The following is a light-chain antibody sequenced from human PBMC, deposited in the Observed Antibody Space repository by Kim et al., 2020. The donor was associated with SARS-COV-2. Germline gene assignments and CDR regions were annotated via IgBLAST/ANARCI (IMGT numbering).Light chain of an antibody. CDR3: QQVNSYPIT. CDR1: QGISTA. Sequence: AYVRDTVTLTCQARQGISTALAWSQQKPGKVPKLLMYDASSLESGFSSRSSGSGSGTYFTLTISSLQPEDFATYYCQQVNSYPITFGQGTRLEIK. J-gene: IGKJ5*01. V-gene: IGKV1-13*02. CDR2: DAS.